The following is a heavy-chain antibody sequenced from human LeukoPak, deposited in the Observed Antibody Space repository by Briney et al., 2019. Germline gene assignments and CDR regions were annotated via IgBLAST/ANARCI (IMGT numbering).Heavy chain of an antibody. J-gene: IGHJ4*02. CDR1: GGSISSYY. CDR3: ASGRTLRYSGF. Sequence: SETLSLTCTVSGGSISSYYWSWIRQPPGKGLEWIGYIYYSGSTNYNPSLKSRVTISVDTSKNQFSLRLTSVTAADRALYYCASGRTLRYSGFWGQGVQVTVSS. V-gene: IGHV4-59*08. D-gene: IGHD5-12*01. CDR2: IYYSGST.